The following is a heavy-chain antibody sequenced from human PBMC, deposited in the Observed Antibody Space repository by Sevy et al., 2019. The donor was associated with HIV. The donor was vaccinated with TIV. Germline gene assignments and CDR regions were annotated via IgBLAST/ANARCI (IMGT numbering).Heavy chain of an antibody. D-gene: IGHD3-22*01. V-gene: IGHV3-49*03. CDR2: IRSKAYGGTT. J-gene: IGHJ3*02. CDR1: GFTFGDYA. CDR3: TRERVDTYYYDSSGYFDAFDI. Sequence: GGSLSLSCTASGFTFGDYAMSWFRQAPGKGLEWVGFIRSKAYGGTTEYAASVKGRFTISRDDSKSIAYLQMNSLKTEDTAVYYCTRERVDTYYYDSSGYFDAFDIWGQGTMVTVSS.